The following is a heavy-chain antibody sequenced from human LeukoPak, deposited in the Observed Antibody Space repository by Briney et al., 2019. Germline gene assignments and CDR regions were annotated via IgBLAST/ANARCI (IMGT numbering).Heavy chain of an antibody. CDR1: GYSFTSYW. D-gene: IGHD2-15*01. J-gene: IGHJ4*02. Sequence: PGESLKISCKGYGYSFTSYWIGWVRQIPGKGLEWMGIIYPGDSDTRYSPSFQGQVTISADKSIRTAYLQWSSLKAADTAMYYCARWWDSSREAFDYWGQGTLVTVFS. V-gene: IGHV5-51*01. CDR3: ARWWDSSREAFDY. CDR2: IYPGDSDT.